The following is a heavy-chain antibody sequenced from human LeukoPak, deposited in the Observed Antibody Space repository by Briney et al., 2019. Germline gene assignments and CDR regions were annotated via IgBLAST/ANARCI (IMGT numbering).Heavy chain of an antibody. CDR3: ARGDILTGYSNY. D-gene: IGHD3-9*01. J-gene: IGHJ4*02. CDR2: IYYSEST. CDR1: GGSMSSSSYY. Sequence: PSETLSLTCTVSGGSMSSSSYYWGWIRQPPGKGLEWIGSIYYSESTYQNPSLKSRVTISVDTSKNQFSLKLSSVTAADPAVYYCARGDILTGYSNYWGQGTLVTVSS. V-gene: IGHV4-39*07.